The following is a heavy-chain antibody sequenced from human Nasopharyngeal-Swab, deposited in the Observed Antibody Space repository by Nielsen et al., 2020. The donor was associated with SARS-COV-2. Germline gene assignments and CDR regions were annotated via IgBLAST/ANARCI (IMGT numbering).Heavy chain of an antibody. CDR3: ARSLGAEVLAVEHY. D-gene: IGHD1-26*01. Sequence: GVLKISCTASGFTFTNYWMHWVRQTPGKGLVWVSRITNDGSDTTYADSVRGRFTMSRDNAKKSVFLQMDRLRVEDTAVYYCARSLGAEVLAVEHYWGRGTPVTASS. V-gene: IGHV3-74*01. CDR1: GFTFTNYW. J-gene: IGHJ4*02. CDR2: ITNDGSDT.